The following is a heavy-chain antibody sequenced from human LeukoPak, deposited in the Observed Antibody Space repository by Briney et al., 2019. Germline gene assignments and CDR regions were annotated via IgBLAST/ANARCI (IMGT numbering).Heavy chain of an antibody. J-gene: IGHJ4*02. D-gene: IGHD3-9*01. CDR3: AKGLYDILTGGFCDY. V-gene: IGHV3-30*18. CDR1: GFTFSSYG. Sequence: GGSLRLSCAASGFTFSSYGMHWVRQAPGKGLEWVAVISYDGGNKYYADSVKGRFTISRDNSKNTLYLQMNSLRAEDTAVYYCAKGLYDILTGGFCDYWGQGTLVTVSS. CDR2: ISYDGGNK.